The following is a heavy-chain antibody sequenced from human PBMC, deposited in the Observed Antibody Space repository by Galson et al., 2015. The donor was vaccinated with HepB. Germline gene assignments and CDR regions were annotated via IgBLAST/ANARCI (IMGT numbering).Heavy chain of an antibody. CDR1: GLTKYA. V-gene: IGHV3-23*01. Sequence: SLRLSCAASGLTKYATTWVRQAPGKGLKWVSTIGGNDGTTYYADSVKGRFTISRDNSKNTLYLQMNSLRVEDTAIYYCAKTTGRFSADFFWGQGTLVTVSS. CDR3: AKTTGRFSADFF. D-gene: IGHD2-8*02. J-gene: IGHJ1*01. CDR2: IGGNDGTT.